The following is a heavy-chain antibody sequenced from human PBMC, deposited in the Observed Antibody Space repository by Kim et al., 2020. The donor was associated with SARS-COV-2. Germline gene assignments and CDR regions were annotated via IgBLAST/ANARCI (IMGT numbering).Heavy chain of an antibody. CDR3: AKGHDYGDYWYFDL. J-gene: IGHJ2*01. V-gene: IGHV3-43*01. Sequence: AASVKGRFTISRDNSKNSLYLQMNSLRTEDTALYYCAKGHDYGDYWYFDLWGRGTLVTVSS. D-gene: IGHD4-17*01.